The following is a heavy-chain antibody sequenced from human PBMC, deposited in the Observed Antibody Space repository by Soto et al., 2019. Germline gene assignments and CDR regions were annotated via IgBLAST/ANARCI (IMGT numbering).Heavy chain of an antibody. CDR1: GFTFSSYA. J-gene: IGHJ6*02. V-gene: IGHV3-30-3*01. CDR2: ISYDGSNK. CDR3: ARGRSSGRYGRFLYYYGMDV. Sequence: QVQLVESGGGVVQPGRSLRLSCAASGFTFSSYAMHWVRQAPGKGLEWVAVISYDGSNKYYADSVKGRFTISRDNSKNTLYLQMNSLRAEDTAVYYCARGRSSGRYGRFLYYYGMDVWGQGTTVTVSS. D-gene: IGHD6-19*01.